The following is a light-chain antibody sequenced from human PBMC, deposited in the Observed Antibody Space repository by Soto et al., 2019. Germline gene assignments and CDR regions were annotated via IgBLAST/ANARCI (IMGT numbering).Light chain of an antibody. CDR2: EVN. J-gene: IGLJ1*01. V-gene: IGLV2-14*01. CDR1: SRDVGNYNY. CDR3: TSYTSYSVYI. Sequence: QSALTQPASVSGSPGQSITISCTGTSRDVGNYNYVSWYQQHPGKAPKLMIYEVNNRPTGVSYRFSGSKSGNTASLTISGLQAEDEADYYCTSYTSYSVYIFVTGTKLTVL.